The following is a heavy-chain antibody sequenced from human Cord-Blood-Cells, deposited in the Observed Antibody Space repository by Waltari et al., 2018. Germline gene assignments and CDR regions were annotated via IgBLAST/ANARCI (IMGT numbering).Heavy chain of an antibody. CDR1: GFTFTSSA. CDR3: AVGGYYCGGDCSPLDY. Sequence: QMQLVQSGPVVKKPGTSVKVSCKASGFTFTSSAVQWVRQARGQRLEWIGWIVVGSGNTNYAQKFQERVTITRDMSTSTAYMELSSLRSEDTAVYYCAVGGYYCGGDCSPLDYWGQGTLVTVSS. V-gene: IGHV1-58*01. D-gene: IGHD2-21*02. CDR2: IVVGSGNT. J-gene: IGHJ4*02.